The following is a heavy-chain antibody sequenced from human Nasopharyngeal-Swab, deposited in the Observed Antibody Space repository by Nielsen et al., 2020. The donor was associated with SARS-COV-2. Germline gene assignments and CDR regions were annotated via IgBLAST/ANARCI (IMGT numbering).Heavy chain of an antibody. CDR3: ARQHSSGWPVFDY. CDR1: GGSISSYY. D-gene: IGHD6-19*01. Sequence: SETLSLTCTVSGGSISSYYWSWIRQPPGKGLEWIGYIYYSGYTNYNPSRKSRVTISVDTSKNQFSLKLSSVTAADTAVYYCARQHSSGWPVFDYWGQGTLVTVSS. J-gene: IGHJ4*02. V-gene: IGHV4-59*01. CDR2: IYYSGYT.